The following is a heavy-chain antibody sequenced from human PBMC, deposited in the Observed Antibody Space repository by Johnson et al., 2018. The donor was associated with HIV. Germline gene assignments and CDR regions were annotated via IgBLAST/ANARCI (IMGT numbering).Heavy chain of an antibody. Sequence: QVQLVESGGGLVKPGGSLRLSCAASGFSFSDYYMSWIRQAPGKGLEWVSYISSLGYADSVKGRFTISRDNTKNSLYLQMNSLRAEDTAVYYCARADRLRMFFGVVIPSGHDAFDIWGQGTMVTVSS. CDR2: ISSL. D-gene: IGHD3-3*01. CDR3: ARADRLRMFFGVVIPSGHDAFDI. CDR1: GFSFSDYY. V-gene: IGHV3-11*04. J-gene: IGHJ3*02.